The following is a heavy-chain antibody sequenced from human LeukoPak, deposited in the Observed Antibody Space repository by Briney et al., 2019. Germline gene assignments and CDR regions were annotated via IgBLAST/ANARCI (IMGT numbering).Heavy chain of an antibody. CDR1: GNTFTSYD. D-gene: IGHD3-22*01. Sequence: ASVKVSCKASGNTFTSYDINWVRQATGQGLEWMGWMNPNSGNTGYAQKFQGRVTMTRNTSISTAYMELSSLRSEDTAVYYCAKDIQASVSSGLDYWGQGTLVTVSS. J-gene: IGHJ4*02. CDR2: MNPNSGNT. V-gene: IGHV1-8*01. CDR3: AKDIQASVSSGLDY.